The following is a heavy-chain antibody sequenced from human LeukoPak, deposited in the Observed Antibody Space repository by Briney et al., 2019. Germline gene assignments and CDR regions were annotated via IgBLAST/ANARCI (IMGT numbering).Heavy chain of an antibody. D-gene: IGHD2-21*02. J-gene: IGHJ4*02. CDR1: GGSISSYY. V-gene: IGHV4-4*07. Sequence: SETLSLTCTVSGGSISSYYWSWLRQPAGKGLEWIGRIYTSGSTNYNPSLKSRVTISVDKSKNQFSLKLSSVTAADTAVYCCAREGGFVVVTATYYFDYWGQGTLVTVSS. CDR3: AREGGFVVVTATYYFDY. CDR2: IYTSGST.